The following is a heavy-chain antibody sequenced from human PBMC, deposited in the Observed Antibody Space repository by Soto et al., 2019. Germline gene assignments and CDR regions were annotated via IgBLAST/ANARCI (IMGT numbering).Heavy chain of an antibody. V-gene: IGHV3-21*01. CDR3: ARDPYYSSSWYL. D-gene: IGHD6-13*01. CDR2: ISSSSSYI. CDR1: GGSISSSS. J-gene: IGHJ4*02. Sequence: LSLTCTVSGGSISSSSYYWGWIRQPPGKGLEWVSSISSSSSYIYYADSVKGRFTISRDNAKNSLYLQMNSLRAEDTAVYYCARDPYYSSSWYLGGQGTLVTVSS.